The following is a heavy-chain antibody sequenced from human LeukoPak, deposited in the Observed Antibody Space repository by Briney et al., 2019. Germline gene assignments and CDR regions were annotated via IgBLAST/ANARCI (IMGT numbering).Heavy chain of an antibody. Sequence: GGPQRLSCAASGFTFSSYAMHWVRQAPGKGLEWVAVISYDGSNKYYADSVKGRFTISRDNSKNTLYLQMNSLRAEDTAVYYCARGPYSSSRHSPDEYFQHWGQGTLVTVSS. D-gene: IGHD6-13*01. V-gene: IGHV3-30*04. CDR3: ARGPYSSSRHSPDEYFQH. J-gene: IGHJ1*01. CDR1: GFTFSSYA. CDR2: ISYDGSNK.